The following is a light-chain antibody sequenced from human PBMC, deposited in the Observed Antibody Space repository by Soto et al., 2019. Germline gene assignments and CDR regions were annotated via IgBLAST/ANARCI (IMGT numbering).Light chain of an antibody. CDR1: SSDVGGYKH. J-gene: IGLJ1*01. V-gene: IGLV2-14*01. CDR3: NSQRSRGTRV. CDR2: EVS. Sequence: QSVLTQPASVSGSPGQSITISCTGASSDVGGYKHVSWYQHHPGKAPKLMIYEVSNRPSGVSNRFSGSKSGYTASLTISGLQAEEEADYYCNSQRSRGTRVFGTGTKGTVL.